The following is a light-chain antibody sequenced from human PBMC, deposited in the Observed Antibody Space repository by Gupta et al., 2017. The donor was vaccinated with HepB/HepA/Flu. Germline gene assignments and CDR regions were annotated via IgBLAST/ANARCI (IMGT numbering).Light chain of an antibody. J-gene: IGLJ2*01. V-gene: IGLV1-44*01. CDR2: EKD. CDR3: AAWHDSVDARV. Sequence: QSVLTQPPSASGTPGQRVTISCSGSTSKIGVNTVNWYQHVPGSAPKLLCYEKDQRPSGVPDRFSSSKAGTSASRAIRGLQAGDEAYYYGAAWHDSVDARVFGGGTKLTVL. CDR1: TSKIGVNT.